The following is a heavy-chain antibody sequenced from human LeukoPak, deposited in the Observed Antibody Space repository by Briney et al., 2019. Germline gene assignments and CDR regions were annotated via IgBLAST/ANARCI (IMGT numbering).Heavy chain of an antibody. Sequence: GGSLRLSCAASPVSVSYNYMNWVRQAPGKGLEWVALLFASGKTYYADSVKGRFTISRDNAKNSLYLQMNSLRAEDTALYYCAKGHRQELLWFGETLVNWFDPWGQGTLVTVSS. V-gene: IGHV3-53*05. J-gene: IGHJ5*02. CDR3: AKGHRQELLWFGETLVNWFDP. D-gene: IGHD3-10*01. CDR1: PVSVSYNY. CDR2: LFASGKT.